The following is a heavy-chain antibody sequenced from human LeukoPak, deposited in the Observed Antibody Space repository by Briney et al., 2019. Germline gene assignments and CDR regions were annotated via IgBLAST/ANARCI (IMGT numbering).Heavy chain of an antibody. D-gene: IGHD6-19*01. CDR1: GFTFSSYA. CDR2: ISSGGSGGST. J-gene: IGHJ2*01. V-gene: IGHV3-23*01. Sequence: GGSLRLSCAASGFTFSSYAMSWVRQTPGKGLEWVSGISSGGSGGSTYYADSVKGRFTISRDNSKNTLYLQMNSLRAEDTAVYYCAKMGPGIAVVHWHFDLWGRGTLVTVSS. CDR3: AKMGPGIAVVHWHFDL.